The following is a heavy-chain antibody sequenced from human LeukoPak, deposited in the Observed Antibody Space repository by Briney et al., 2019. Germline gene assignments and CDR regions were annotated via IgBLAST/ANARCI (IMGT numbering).Heavy chain of an antibody. D-gene: IGHD3-22*01. CDR1: GDSISSDIW. CDR3: ARYSGYYLSYFDY. Sequence: SETLSLTCAVSGDSISSDIWWNWVRQPPGKGLEWIGEIHHSGGINYNPSLKSRVTISVDTSKNQFSLKLSPVTAADTAVYYCARYSGYYLSYFDYWGQGTLVTVSS. CDR2: IHHSGGI. J-gene: IGHJ4*02. V-gene: IGHV4-4*02.